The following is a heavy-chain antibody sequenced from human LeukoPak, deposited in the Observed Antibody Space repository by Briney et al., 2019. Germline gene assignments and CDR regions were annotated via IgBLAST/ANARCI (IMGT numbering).Heavy chain of an antibody. CDR1: GGSISSSSYY. CDR3: ARANTYYDSSGYYYAGEADY. D-gene: IGHD3-22*01. CDR2: IYYSGST. Sequence: PSETLSLTCTVSGGSISSSSYYWGWIRQPPGKGLEWIGSIYYSGSTYYNPSLKSRVTISVDTSKNQFSLKLSSVTAADTAVYYCARANTYYDSSGYYYAGEADYWGQGTLVTVSS. J-gene: IGHJ4*02. V-gene: IGHV4-39*07.